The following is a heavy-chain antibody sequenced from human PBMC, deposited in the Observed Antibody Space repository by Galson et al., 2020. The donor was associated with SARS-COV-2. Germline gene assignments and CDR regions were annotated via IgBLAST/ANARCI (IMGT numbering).Heavy chain of an antibody. CDR3: ARDGQTTSGGAFDY. CDR2: IFYDGSNT. D-gene: IGHD6-19*01. Sequence: GESLKISCTASGFTFNSHAMHWVRQAPGKGLEWVAQIFYDGSNTYYVDSVKGRFTISRDNSENTVYLQMNNLRAEDTAVYYCARDGQTTSGGAFDYWGQGTLVTVSS. J-gene: IGHJ4*02. V-gene: IGHV3-33*01. CDR1: GFTFNSHA.